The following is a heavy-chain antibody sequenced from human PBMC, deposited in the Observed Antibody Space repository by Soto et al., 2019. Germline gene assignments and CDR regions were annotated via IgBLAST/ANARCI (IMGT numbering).Heavy chain of an antibody. CDR3: ARVLTDNFGWYHFDF. CDR1: GYTFTSFH. V-gene: IGHV1-46*04. D-gene: IGHD6-19*01. J-gene: IGHJ4*02. Sequence: QVQLVQSGAEVKEPGASVRVSCKASGYTFTSFHFHWVRQAPGQGLEWMGLIEPSGHVTTYARKLQGRVTLTKDTSTRTVYIELSSLTSDDTAVYYCARVLTDNFGWYHFDFWGQGTLVTVSS. CDR2: IEPSGHVT.